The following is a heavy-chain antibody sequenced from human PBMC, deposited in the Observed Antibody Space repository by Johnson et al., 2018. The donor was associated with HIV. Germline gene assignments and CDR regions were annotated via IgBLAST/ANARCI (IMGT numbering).Heavy chain of an antibody. Sequence: VQLVESGGGLLQPGGSLRLSCAASGFTFSSYWMHWVRQAPGKGLVWVSRINSDGSSTSYADSVKGRFTISRDNAKNTLYLQMNSLRAEDTAVYYCRSWGSSGYYAPFYHDAFDIWGQGTMVTVSS. J-gene: IGHJ3*02. CDR1: GFTFSSYW. CDR2: INSDGSST. CDR3: RSWGSSGYYAPFYHDAFDI. V-gene: IGHV3-74*02. D-gene: IGHD3-22*01.